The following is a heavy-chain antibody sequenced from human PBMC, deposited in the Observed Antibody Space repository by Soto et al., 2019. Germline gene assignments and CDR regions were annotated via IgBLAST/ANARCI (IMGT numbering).Heavy chain of an antibody. CDR3: AREENYYDSSGYYIYFDY. D-gene: IGHD3-22*01. V-gene: IGHV1-69*12. Sequence: QVQLVQSGAEVKKPGSSVKVSCKASGGTFSSYAISWVRQAPGQGLEWMGGIIPIFGTANYAQKFQGRVTMTAHXXTXTXXMELSSLRSENTAVYYCAREENYYDSSGYYIYFDYWGQGTLVTVSS. CDR2: IIPIFGTA. J-gene: IGHJ4*02. CDR1: GGTFSSYA.